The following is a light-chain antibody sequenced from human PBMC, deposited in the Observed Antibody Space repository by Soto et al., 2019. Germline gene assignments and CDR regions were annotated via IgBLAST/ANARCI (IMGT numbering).Light chain of an antibody. CDR2: KAY. Sequence: DIQMTQSPSTLSASVRDGVTITCRASQTISSWLAWFQQRPGRAPKFLIYKAYSLKNGVPLRFSGSGSGTEFTLTISSLQPDDFATYYCQQYNSYSTFGQGTKVDIK. CDR1: QTISSW. J-gene: IGKJ1*01. V-gene: IGKV1-5*03. CDR3: QQYNSYST.